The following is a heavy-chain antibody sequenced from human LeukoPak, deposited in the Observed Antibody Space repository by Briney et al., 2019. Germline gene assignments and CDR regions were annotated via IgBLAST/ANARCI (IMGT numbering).Heavy chain of an antibody. CDR3: AGFFVEVRAAPFQGTPGFDP. CDR1: GGSFSGYY. Sequence: PSETLSLTCAVYGGSFSGYYWSWIRQPPGKGLEWIGEINHSGSTNYNPSLKSRVTIAVDTSKNQFSLKLSSVTAADTARYYCAGFFVEVRAAPFQGTPGFDPWGKATLVPVSS. V-gene: IGHV4-34*01. D-gene: IGHD2-2*01. J-gene: IGHJ5*02. CDR2: INHSGST.